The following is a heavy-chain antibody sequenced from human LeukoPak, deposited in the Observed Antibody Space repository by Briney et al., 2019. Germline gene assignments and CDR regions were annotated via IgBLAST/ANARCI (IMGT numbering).Heavy chain of an antibody. CDR1: GYTFTSYG. CDR3: ARRFSGSGSPITY. V-gene: IGHV1-18*01. CDR2: ISAYNGNT. J-gene: IGHJ4*02. D-gene: IGHD3-10*01. Sequence: ASVKVSCKASGYTFTSYGISWVRQAPGQGLEWMGWISAYNGNTNYAQKLQGRVTMTRNTSISTAYMELSSLRSEDTAVYCCARRFSGSGSPITYWGQGTLVTVSS.